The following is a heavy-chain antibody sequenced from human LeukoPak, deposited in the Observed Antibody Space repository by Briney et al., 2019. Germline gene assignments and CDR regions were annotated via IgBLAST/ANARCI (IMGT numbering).Heavy chain of an antibody. D-gene: IGHD4-17*01. Sequence: ASVKVSCKASGYTFTGYYIHWVRQAPGQGLEWMGWINPDSGDTKYVQKFQGRVTMTRDTSISTAYMDLSSLRSDDTAVYYCARDPYGDNHLDYWGQGTLVTVSS. CDR1: GYTFTGYY. J-gene: IGHJ4*02. CDR3: ARDPYGDNHLDY. V-gene: IGHV1-2*02. CDR2: INPDSGDT.